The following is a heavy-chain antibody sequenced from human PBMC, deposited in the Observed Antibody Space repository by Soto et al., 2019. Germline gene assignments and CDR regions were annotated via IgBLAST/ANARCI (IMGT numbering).Heavy chain of an antibody. V-gene: IGHV3-66*01. CDR1: AFTVSSNY. D-gene: IGHD3-10*01. CDR3: AREGRGGGWFDP. J-gene: IGHJ5*02. CDR2: IYSGGDT. Sequence: EVQLVESGGGLVQPGGSLRLSFAVSAFTVSSNYMNWVRQAPGRGLEGVSVIYSGGDTYYADSVKDRFTISRDNSKNTLYLQMNSLRAEDTAVYYCAREGRGGGWFDPWGQGTLVTVSS.